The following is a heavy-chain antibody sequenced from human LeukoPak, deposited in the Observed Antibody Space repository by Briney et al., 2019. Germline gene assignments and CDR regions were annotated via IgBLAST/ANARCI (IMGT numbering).Heavy chain of an antibody. CDR1: GGTFSSYA. J-gene: IGHJ4*02. V-gene: IGHV1-69*05. Sequence: SVKVSCKASGGTFSSYAISWVRQAPGQGLEWMGRIMPIFGTANYAQKFQGRVTITTDESTRTAYMELSSLRSEDTAVYYCARGAPPHPYYDSSGSLDYWGQGTLVTVSS. D-gene: IGHD3-22*01. CDR2: IMPIFGTA. CDR3: ARGAPPHPYYDSSGSLDY.